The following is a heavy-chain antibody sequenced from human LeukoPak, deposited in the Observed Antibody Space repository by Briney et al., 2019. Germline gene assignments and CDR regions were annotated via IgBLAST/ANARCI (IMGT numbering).Heavy chain of an antibody. CDR1: GFTFSSSA. CDR2: ISGSDSST. CDR3: ARSRTVGTKDY. J-gene: IGHJ4*02. D-gene: IGHD4-23*01. V-gene: IGHV3-23*01. Sequence: AGGSLRLSCAASGFTFSSSAMSWVRQAPGKGLEWVSTISGSDSSTHYADSVKGRFTISRDNSKNTLYLQMDSLRAEDTAVYYCARSRTVGTKDYWGQGTLVTVSS.